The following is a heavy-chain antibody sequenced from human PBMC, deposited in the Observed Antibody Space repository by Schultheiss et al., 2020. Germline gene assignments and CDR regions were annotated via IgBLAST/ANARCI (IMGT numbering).Heavy chain of an antibody. CDR2: VSWNGSRT. D-gene: IGHD3-22*01. Sequence: GESLKISCAASGFTFSNSDMNWVRQAPGKGLEWVSGVSWNGSRTHYADSVKGRFIISRDNSKITLYLQMNSLRAEDTAVYYCARSFYYDSRDRQAFDYWGQGTLVTGSS. CDR3: ARSFYYDSRDRQAFDY. J-gene: IGHJ4*02. CDR1: GFTFSNSD. V-gene: IGHV3-19*01.